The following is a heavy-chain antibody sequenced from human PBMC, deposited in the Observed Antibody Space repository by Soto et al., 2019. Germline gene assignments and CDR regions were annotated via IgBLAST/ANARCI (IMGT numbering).Heavy chain of an antibody. CDR2: IVVGSGNT. CDR1: GFTFTSSA. CDR3: AAYYDSSGYYFKTHDAFDI. D-gene: IGHD3-22*01. Sequence: QMQLVQSGPEVKKPGTSVKVSCKASGFTFTSSAVQWVRQARGQRLEWIGWIVVGSGNTNYAQKFQERVTITRDMSTSTAYMELSSLRSEDTAVYYCAAYYDSSGYYFKTHDAFDIWGQGTMVTVSS. J-gene: IGHJ3*02. V-gene: IGHV1-58*01.